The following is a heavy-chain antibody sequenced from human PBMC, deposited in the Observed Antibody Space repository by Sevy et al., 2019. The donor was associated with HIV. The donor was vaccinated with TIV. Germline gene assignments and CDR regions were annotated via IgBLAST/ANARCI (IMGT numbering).Heavy chain of an antibody. D-gene: IGHD3-22*01. Sequence: ASVKVSCKASGYTFTSYGISWVRQAPRQGLEWMGWISAYNGNTNYAQKLQGRVTMTTDTSTSTAYMELRSLRSDDTAVYYCARNNGRDHDSSGYYYRYWGQGTLVTVSS. V-gene: IGHV1-18*01. CDR2: ISAYNGNT. CDR3: ARNNGRDHDSSGYYYRY. J-gene: IGHJ4*02. CDR1: GYTFTSYG.